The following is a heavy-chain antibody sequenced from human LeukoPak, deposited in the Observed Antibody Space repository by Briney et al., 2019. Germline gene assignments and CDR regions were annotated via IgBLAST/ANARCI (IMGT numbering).Heavy chain of an antibody. Sequence: SETLSLTCAISGGPISSGSYYWSWIRQPAGKGLEWIGRIYTSGSINYNPSLKSRVTISVDTSKNQFSLKLSSVTAADTAVYYCARDGYNYSWGQGTLVTVSS. CDR1: GGPISSGSYY. J-gene: IGHJ4*02. CDR3: ARDGYNYS. CDR2: IYTSGSI. D-gene: IGHD5-24*01. V-gene: IGHV4-61*02.